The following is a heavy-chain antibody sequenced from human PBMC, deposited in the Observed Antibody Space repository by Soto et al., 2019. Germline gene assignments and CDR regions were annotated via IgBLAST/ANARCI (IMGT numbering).Heavy chain of an antibody. V-gene: IGHV1-18*01. D-gene: IGHD6-25*01. J-gene: IGHJ4*02. Sequence: QVQLVQSGAEVKKPGASVKVSCKASGYTFTRHGISWVRQAPGQGLEWMGWMSAYNGTTNSAQKLQGRVTMTTDTSTSTAYIELRSLRSDDTAVYYCAIDAAAGLFDYWGQGTLVTDSS. CDR3: AIDAAAGLFDY. CDR1: GYTFTRHG. CDR2: MSAYNGTT.